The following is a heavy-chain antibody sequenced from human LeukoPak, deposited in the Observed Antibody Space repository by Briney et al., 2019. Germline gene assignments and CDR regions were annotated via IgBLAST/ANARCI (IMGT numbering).Heavy chain of an antibody. CDR2: ISYDGNNK. J-gene: IGHJ4*02. Sequence: GGSLRLSCAASGFTFSSYGMHWVRQAPGKGLEWVAVISYDGNNKFYADSVKGRFTISRDNSKNTLYLQVNSLRAEDMAVYYCARVVSSGWYSFEYWGQGTLVTVSS. V-gene: IGHV3-30*03. D-gene: IGHD6-19*01. CDR3: ARVVSSGWYSFEY. CDR1: GFTFSSYG.